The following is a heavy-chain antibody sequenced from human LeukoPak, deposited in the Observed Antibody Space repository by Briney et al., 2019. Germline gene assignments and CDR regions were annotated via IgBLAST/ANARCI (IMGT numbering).Heavy chain of an antibody. Sequence: SETLSLTCNVIGDSFTDYYWNWIRQPPGKGLEWIGYIYYNENSNYSPSLQGRVTLSVDTSRNQFSLHLASVTAADTAMYYCARDGGLQSHFDFWGQGILVTVAS. D-gene: IGHD3-16*01. J-gene: IGHJ4*02. CDR2: IYYNENS. CDR3: ARDGGLQSHFDF. CDR1: GDSFTDYY. V-gene: IGHV4-59*01.